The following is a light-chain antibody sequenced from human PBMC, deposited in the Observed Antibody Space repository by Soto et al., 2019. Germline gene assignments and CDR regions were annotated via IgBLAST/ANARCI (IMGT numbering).Light chain of an antibody. CDR1: QSVSSK. CDR3: QQYKNWWT. V-gene: IGKV3-15*01. Sequence: EVVMTQSPATLSVSPWERATLSCRASQSVSSKIAWYQQKPGQAPRLLIYGASTRATGIPARFSGSGSGTDFTLTISSLQSEDFAVYYCQQYKNWWTFGQGTKV. J-gene: IGKJ1*01. CDR2: GAS.